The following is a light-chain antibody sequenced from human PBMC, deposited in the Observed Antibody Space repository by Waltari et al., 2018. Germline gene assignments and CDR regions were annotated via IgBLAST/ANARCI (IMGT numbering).Light chain of an antibody. Sequence: DIVMTQSPDSLAVSLGERATINCKSSQSILYSSNSKNYLAWYQHKPGQPPKLLIYWASTRVSGVPDRFSGSGSGTDFTLTISSLQAEDVAIYYCQQYYSIPYTFGQGTKLEIK. CDR2: WAS. CDR1: QSILYSSNSKNY. CDR3: QQYYSIPYT. J-gene: IGKJ2*01. V-gene: IGKV4-1*01.